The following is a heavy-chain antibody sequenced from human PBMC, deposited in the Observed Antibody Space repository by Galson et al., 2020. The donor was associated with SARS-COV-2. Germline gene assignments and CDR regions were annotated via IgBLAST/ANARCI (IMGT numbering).Heavy chain of an antibody. V-gene: IGHV4-30-2*01. CDR1: GTSISGGSYS. CDR3: ARLHYGEYAPEAFDI. CDR2: ISHSGGT. J-gene: IGHJ3*02. D-gene: IGHD4-17*01. Sequence: SETLSLTCAVSGTSISGGSYSSNWIRQPPGKGLEWIGYISHSGGTYYNPSLKSRVTISGDRSKNQFSLRLSSVTAADAAVYFCARLHYGEYAPEAFDIWGPGTRVTVAS.